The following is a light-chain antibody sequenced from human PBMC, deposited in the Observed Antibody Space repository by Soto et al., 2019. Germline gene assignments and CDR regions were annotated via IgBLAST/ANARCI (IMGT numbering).Light chain of an antibody. V-gene: IGLV2-23*01. CDR2: EGS. J-gene: IGLJ1*01. CDR1: TSDVGGYNL. CDR3: CSYVGSRTYV. Sequence: QSALTQPASVSGSPGQSITISCTGTTSDVGGYNLVSWYQQHPGKAPKLMIYEGSKRPSGVSNRFSGSKSGNTASLTISGLQAEDEADYYCCSYVGSRTYVFGTGTKLTVL.